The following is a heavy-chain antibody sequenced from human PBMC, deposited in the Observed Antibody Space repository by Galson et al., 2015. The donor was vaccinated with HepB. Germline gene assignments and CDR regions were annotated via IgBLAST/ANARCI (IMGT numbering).Heavy chain of an antibody. V-gene: IGHV3-9*01. J-gene: IGHJ4*02. D-gene: IGHD3-10*01. CDR1: GFIFDDYA. CDR3: AKTRSSGLYYYGSGTSTRYFDY. CDR2: INWNSGSK. Sequence: SLRLSCAASGFIFDDYAIHWVRQAPGKGLEWVSGINWNSGSKGYADSVKGRFTISRDNAKNSLYLHMNSLRTEDTALYYCAKTRSSGLYYYGSGTSTRYFDYWGQGTLVTVSS.